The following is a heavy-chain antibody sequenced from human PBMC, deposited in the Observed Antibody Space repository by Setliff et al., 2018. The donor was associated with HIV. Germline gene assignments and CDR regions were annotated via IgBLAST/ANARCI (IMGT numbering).Heavy chain of an antibody. D-gene: IGHD2-15*01. J-gene: IGHJ4*02. Sequence: HPGGSLRLSCAASGFTFTTYAMHWVRQAPGKGLEWVAVISIYDGSEKYYADSVKGRFTISRDNSKNMLYLEMNSLRAEDTAIYYCARDVTVRLSVEYHFDYWGQGTLVTVSS. CDR1: GFTFTTYA. CDR3: ARDVTVRLSVEYHFDY. CDR2: ISIYDGSEK. V-gene: IGHV3-30*04.